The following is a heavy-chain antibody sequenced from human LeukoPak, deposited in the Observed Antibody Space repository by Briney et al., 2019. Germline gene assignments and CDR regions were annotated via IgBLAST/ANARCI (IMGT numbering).Heavy chain of an antibody. Sequence: SQTLSLTCTVSGDSISTYYYNWIRQPAGKGLEWIGRIYTTGSTHYNPSLKSRVSISLDTSKNQIYLELSSVTAADTAIYYCAREGAVAVWNTFHIWGQGTMVAVSS. CDR1: GDSISTYY. CDR3: AREGAVAVWNTFHI. V-gene: IGHV4-4*07. D-gene: IGHD6-19*01. J-gene: IGHJ3*02. CDR2: IYTTGST.